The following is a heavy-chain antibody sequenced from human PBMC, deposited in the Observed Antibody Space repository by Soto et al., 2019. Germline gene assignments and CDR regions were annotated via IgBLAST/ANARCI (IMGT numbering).Heavy chain of an antibody. D-gene: IGHD2-15*01. J-gene: IGHJ4*02. CDR3: TRLVVVATSGYVGFDH. CDR1: GGSIFSSDYY. Sequence: QLQLHESGPGQVKPSETLSLTCSVSGGSIFSSDYYWGWIRQAPGKGLEWIGSMSYSRSTLHNPSLRSRVTMSVDTPKSQFSLKLTSVTATDTALYYCTRLVVVATSGYVGFDHWGQGSLVTVSS. V-gene: IGHV4-39*01. CDR2: MSYSRST.